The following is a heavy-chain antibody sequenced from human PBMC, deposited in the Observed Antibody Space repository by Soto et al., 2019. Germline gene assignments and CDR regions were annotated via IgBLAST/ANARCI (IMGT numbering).Heavy chain of an antibody. D-gene: IGHD2-21*01. CDR1: GFIFSAYW. CDR2: IKQDGSET. V-gene: IGHV3-7*03. Sequence: SLRLSCASSGFIFSAYWMSWVRQAPGKGLEWVANIKQDGSETYYVDSVKGRFTISRDNTKNSLYLQMSSLRAEDTAMSYCVTDRHPSGGAYSFDFDSWGQGTLVTVSS. J-gene: IGHJ5*01. CDR3: VTDRHPSGGAYSFDFDS.